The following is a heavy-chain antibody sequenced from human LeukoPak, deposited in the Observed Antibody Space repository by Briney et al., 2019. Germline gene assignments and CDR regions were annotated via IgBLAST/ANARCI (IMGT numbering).Heavy chain of an antibody. CDR2: IYTSGST. V-gene: IGHV4-4*07. CDR1: GASIVTYD. Sequence: PSETLSLTCTISGASIVTYDASSTRQPAGKGLEWIGRIYTSGSTNYNPSLKSRVTMSVDTSKNQFSLKLSSVTAADTAVYYCASGPWDIMSSYTNTAEYFHYWGQGTLVTVSS. J-gene: IGHJ1*01. CDR3: ASGPWDIMSSYTNTAEYFHY. D-gene: IGHD3-9*01.